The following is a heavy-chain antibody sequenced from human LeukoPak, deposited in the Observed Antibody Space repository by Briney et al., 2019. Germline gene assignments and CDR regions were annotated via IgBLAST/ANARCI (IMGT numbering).Heavy chain of an antibody. CDR1: GFTFSSYA. D-gene: IGHD1-7*01. V-gene: IGHV3-23*01. CDR2: ISGSGGST. Sequence: PGGSLRLSCAASGFTFSSYAMSWVRQAPGKGLEWVSAISGSGGSTYYADSVKGRFTISRDNSKNTLYLQMNSLRAEDTAVYYCAKALGRSITGATACMDVWGQGTTVTVSS. CDR3: AKALGRSITGATACMDV. J-gene: IGHJ6*02.